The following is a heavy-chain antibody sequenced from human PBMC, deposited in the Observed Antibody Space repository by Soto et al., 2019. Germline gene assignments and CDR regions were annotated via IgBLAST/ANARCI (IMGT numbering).Heavy chain of an antibody. CDR1: GGSISSTPSY. CDR2: TYFGGST. D-gene: IGHD5-18*01. J-gene: IGHJ4*01. CDR3: ARPRHHTAMVFDY. V-gene: IGHV4-39*01. Sequence: SETLSLTCTVSGGSISSTPSYWAWLRQPPGKGLEWVGSTYFGGSTYYNPSLKSLVSISFDTSKIQISLKVSPATATDTAVYFCARPRHHTAMVFDYWGQGTRVTVSS.